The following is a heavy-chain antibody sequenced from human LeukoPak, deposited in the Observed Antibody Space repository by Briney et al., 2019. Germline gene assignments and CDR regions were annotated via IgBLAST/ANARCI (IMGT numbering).Heavy chain of an antibody. J-gene: IGHJ4*02. Sequence: GGSLRLSCAASGFTFSSYWMSWVRQAPGKGLEWVANIKQDGSEKYYVNSVKGRFTISRDNAKNSLYLRMNSLRAEDTAVYYCARDLGTTVTTYLDYWGQGTLVTVSS. CDR1: GFTFSSYW. CDR2: IKQDGSEK. D-gene: IGHD4-17*01. CDR3: ARDLGTTVTTYLDY. V-gene: IGHV3-7*01.